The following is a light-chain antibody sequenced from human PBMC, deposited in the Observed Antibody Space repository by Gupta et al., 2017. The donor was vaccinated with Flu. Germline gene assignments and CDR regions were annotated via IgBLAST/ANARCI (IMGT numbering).Light chain of an antibody. CDR3: QVWDSSIAV. CDR2: RSN. V-gene: IGLV3-9*01. Sequence: SYDLTQPLSVSLALGQTARITCGGNDIGSKDVHWYQQKPAPAPVLVIYRSNNRPSGIPERFSASASGNTATLTISRAQDGDESDYYCQVWDSSIAVFGTGTRVTVL. CDR1: DIGSKD. J-gene: IGLJ1*01.